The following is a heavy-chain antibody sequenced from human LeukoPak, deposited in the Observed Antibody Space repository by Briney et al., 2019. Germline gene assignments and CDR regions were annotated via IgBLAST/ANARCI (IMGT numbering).Heavy chain of an antibody. CDR1: GGSIRSSN. V-gene: IGHV4-4*07. CDR2: IYTNGIT. D-gene: IGHD6-19*01. Sequence: PSETLSLTCTVSGGSIRSSNWTWIRQPPGKGLEWSGRIYTNGITNYNPSIKSRVSMSVDTSKNQFSLKVRSVTAADTAVYYCARDRSSGWSSFVYWGQGALVTVSS. CDR3: ARDRSSGWSSFVY. J-gene: IGHJ4*02.